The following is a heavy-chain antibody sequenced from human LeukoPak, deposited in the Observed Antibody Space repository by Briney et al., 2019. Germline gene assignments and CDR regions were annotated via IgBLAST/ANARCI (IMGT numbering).Heavy chain of an antibody. CDR2: IYNSGTT. J-gene: IGHJ4*01. D-gene: IGHD3-10*01. V-gene: IGHV4-39*01. CDR3: ASRVYGLGSFNY. CDR1: GDSISSTSYY. Sequence: SGTLSLTXTVSGDSISSTSYYWDWIRQPPGKGLEWIGSIYNSGTTYYNPSLKSRVTISVDTSKNQFSLKVSSVTAADTAVYYCASRVYGLGSFNYWGQGTLVTVSS.